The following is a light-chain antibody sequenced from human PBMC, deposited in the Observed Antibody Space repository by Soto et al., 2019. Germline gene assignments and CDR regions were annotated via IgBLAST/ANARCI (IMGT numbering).Light chain of an antibody. CDR3: SSYTSSSTLWV. Sequence: QSALTQPASVSGSPGQSITISCTGTSSDVGGYDYVSWYQHHPGKAPQLIIYEVSNRPSGVSDRFSGSKSDNTASLTISGLQAEDEADYYCSSYTSSSTLWVFGGGTQLTVL. CDR2: EVS. CDR1: SSDVGGYDY. J-gene: IGLJ3*02. V-gene: IGLV2-14*01.